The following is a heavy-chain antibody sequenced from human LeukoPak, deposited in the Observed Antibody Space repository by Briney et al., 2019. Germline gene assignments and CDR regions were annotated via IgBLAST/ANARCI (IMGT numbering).Heavy chain of an antibody. CDR3: AHPPYYYDSSGYFSYYGMDV. CDR1: GGSFSGYY. D-gene: IGHD3-22*01. Sequence: SETLSLTCAVYGGSFSGYYWSWIRQPPGKGLEWIGEINHSGSTNYNPSLKSRVTISVDTSKNQFSLKLSSVTAADTAVYYCAHPPYYYDSSGYFSYYGMDVWGQGTTVTVSS. CDR2: INHSGST. J-gene: IGHJ6*02. V-gene: IGHV4-34*01.